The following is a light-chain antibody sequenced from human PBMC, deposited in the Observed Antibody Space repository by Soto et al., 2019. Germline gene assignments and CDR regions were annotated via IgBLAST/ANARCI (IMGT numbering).Light chain of an antibody. Sequence: QSALTQPASVSGSPGQSITISCTGTSSDVGGYNYVSWYQQHPGKAPKLIIYDVNTRPSGVSTRFSGSKSGNTASLSISGLQTEDEAVYFCCSFAGPSSIFDGGTKLTVL. CDR3: CSFAGPSSI. J-gene: IGLJ2*01. CDR1: SSDVGGYNY. V-gene: IGLV2-14*03. CDR2: DVN.